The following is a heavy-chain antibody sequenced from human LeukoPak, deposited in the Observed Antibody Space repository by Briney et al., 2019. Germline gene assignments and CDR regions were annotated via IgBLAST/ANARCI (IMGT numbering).Heavy chain of an antibody. CDR1: GFSFTKYN. CDR3: ASSIEVAGIHAFDT. D-gene: IGHD6-19*01. CDR2: IWYDGSNK. J-gene: IGHJ3*02. Sequence: PGGSLRLSCKASGFSFTKYNMHWVRQAPGMGLEWVAFIWYDGSNKYDADSVKGRFTISRDNSKNTAYLQMNSLRAEDTAVYYCASSIEVAGIHAFDTWGQGTVVTVSS. V-gene: IGHV3-30*04.